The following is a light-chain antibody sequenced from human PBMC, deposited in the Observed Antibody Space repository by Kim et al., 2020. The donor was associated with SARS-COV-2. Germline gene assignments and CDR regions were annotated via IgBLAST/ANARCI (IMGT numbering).Light chain of an antibody. CDR3: QSADSTDYV. Sequence: VSQGQTARITCSGDALPNQYAYWYQQKPGQAPVLLIYKDSERPSGIPERFSGSSSGTTVTLTISGVQAEDEADYYCQSADSTDYVFGTGTKVTVL. J-gene: IGLJ1*01. V-gene: IGLV3-25*03. CDR2: KDS. CDR1: ALPNQY.